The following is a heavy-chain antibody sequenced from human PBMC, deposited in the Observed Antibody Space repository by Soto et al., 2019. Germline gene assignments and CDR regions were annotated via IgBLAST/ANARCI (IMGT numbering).Heavy chain of an antibody. CDR3: ARDPRSITGTTSSEDFQH. J-gene: IGHJ1*01. CDR1: GGTFSGYA. Sequence: QAQLMQSGAEVKKPGSSVKVSCKASGGTFSGYAINWVRQAPGQGLEGMGGIIPLLGITDYGQKFQGRITIAADESTGTAYMDLRGLRSEDTAVYYCARDPRSITGTTSSEDFQHWGQGTLVSVSS. CDR2: IIPLLGIT. V-gene: IGHV1-69*01. D-gene: IGHD1-20*01.